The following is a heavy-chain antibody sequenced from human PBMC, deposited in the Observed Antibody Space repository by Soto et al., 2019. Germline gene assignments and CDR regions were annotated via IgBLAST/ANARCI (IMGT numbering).Heavy chain of an antibody. CDR1: GFTFSNAW. CDR3: TTGRVATIQRNAFDI. Sequence: GGSLRLSCAASGFTFSNAWMSWVRQAPGKGLEWVGRIKSKTDGGTTDYAAPVKGRFTISRDDSKNTLYLQMNSLKTEDTAVYYCTTGRVATIQRNAFDIWGQGTMVTVSS. D-gene: IGHD5-12*01. V-gene: IGHV3-15*01. J-gene: IGHJ3*02. CDR2: IKSKTDGGTT.